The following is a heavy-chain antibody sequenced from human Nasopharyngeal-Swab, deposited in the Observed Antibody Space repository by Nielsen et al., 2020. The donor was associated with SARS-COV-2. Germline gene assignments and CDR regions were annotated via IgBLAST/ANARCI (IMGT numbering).Heavy chain of an antibody. J-gene: IGHJ3*02. CDR3: AKANVLFWFGQFKNDGFDI. CDR2: ISYEGSQK. D-gene: IGHD3-10*01. V-gene: IGHV3-30*18. CDR1: GFSFNNYG. Sequence: GESLKISCTASGFSFNNYGMHWVRLAPGKGLEWVAVISYEGSQKFYAESVEGRFTISRDYSKSTLYLQMDSLRTEDTAMYYCAKANVLFWFGQFKNDGFDIWGQGTMVAVSS.